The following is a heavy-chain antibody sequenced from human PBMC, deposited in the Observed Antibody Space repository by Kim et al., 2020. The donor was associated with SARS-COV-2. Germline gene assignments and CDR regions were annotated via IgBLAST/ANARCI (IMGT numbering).Heavy chain of an antibody. CDR3: ARGDVVAATPATATGYFDY. Sequence: SVKVSCKASGGTFSSYAISWVRQAPGQGLEWMGGIIPIFGTANYAQKFQGRVTITADESTSTAYMELSSLRSEDTAVYYCARGDVVAATPATATGYFDYWGQGTLVTVSS. V-gene: IGHV1-69*13. J-gene: IGHJ4*02. CDR2: IIPIFGTA. D-gene: IGHD2-15*01. CDR1: GGTFSSYA.